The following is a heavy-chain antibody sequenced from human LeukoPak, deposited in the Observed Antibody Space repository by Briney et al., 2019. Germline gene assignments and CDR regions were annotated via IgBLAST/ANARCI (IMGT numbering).Heavy chain of an antibody. CDR1: GFTFSSYW. CDR3: ATENYGSLAG. Sequence: AGGSLRLSCAASGFTFSSYWMSWVRQAPGKGLEWVANIKKDGSPNYYVDSVKGRFTISKDNAKNSLYLQMNSLRAEDTAVYYCATENYGSLAGWGQGTLVTVSS. D-gene: IGHD2-15*01. CDR2: IKKDGSPN. J-gene: IGHJ4*02. V-gene: IGHV3-7*01.